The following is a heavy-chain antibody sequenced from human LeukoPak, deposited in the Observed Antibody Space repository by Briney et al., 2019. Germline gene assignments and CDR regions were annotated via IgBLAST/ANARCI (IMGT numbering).Heavy chain of an antibody. J-gene: IGHJ4*02. CDR2: IYYSGST. D-gene: IGHD1-26*01. CDR1: GFTVSSNY. V-gene: IGHV4-59*02. Sequence: PGGSLRLSCAVSGFTVSSNYMSWVRQAPGKGLEWIGYIYYSGSTNYNPSLKSRVTISVDTSKNQFSLKLSSVTAADTAVYYCARESIVGASRKFDYWGQGTLVIVSS. CDR3: ARESIVGASRKFDY.